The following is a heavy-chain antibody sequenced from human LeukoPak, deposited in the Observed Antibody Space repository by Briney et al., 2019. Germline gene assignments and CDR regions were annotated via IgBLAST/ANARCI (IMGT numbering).Heavy chain of an antibody. CDR2: ISAYNGNT. J-gene: IGHJ5*02. Sequence: ASVKVSCKASGYTFTSYGISWVRQAPGQGLEWMGWISAYNGNTNYAQKLQGRVTMTTDTSTSTAYMELRSLRSDDTAVYYCASLGYCSGGSCYPNWFDPWGQGTLVTVSS. D-gene: IGHD2-15*01. CDR3: ASLGYCSGGSCYPNWFDP. V-gene: IGHV1-18*01. CDR1: GYTFTSYG.